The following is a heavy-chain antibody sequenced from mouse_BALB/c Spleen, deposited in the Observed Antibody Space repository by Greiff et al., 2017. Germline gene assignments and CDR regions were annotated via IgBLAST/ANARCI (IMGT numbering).Heavy chain of an antibody. J-gene: IGHJ4*01. CDR1: GYTFTSYY. V-gene: IGHV1S56*01. CDR3: ARTGGYGTPYAMDY. Sequence: QVQLKESGPELVKPGASVRISCKASGYTFTSYYIHWVKQRPGQGLEWIGWIYPGNVNTKYNEKFKGKATLTADKSSSTAYMQLSSLTSEDSAVYFCARTGGYGTPYAMDYWGQGTSVTVSS. D-gene: IGHD2-10*02. CDR2: IYPGNVNT.